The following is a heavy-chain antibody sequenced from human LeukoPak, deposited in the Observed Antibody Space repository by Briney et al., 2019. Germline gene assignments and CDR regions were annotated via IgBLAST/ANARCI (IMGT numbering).Heavy chain of an antibody. CDR3: ASPYDPYYFDC. CDR1: GGSISSSSYF. CDR2: ISFTGSN. V-gene: IGHV4-39*01. J-gene: IGHJ4*02. Sequence: PSETLSLTCTVSGGSISSSSYFWGWIRQPPGKGLEWIGSISFTGSNYYNPSLKSRVTISVDTSKNQFSLKLSSVTAADTAVYYCASPYDPYYFDCWGQGTLVTASS. D-gene: IGHD3-16*01.